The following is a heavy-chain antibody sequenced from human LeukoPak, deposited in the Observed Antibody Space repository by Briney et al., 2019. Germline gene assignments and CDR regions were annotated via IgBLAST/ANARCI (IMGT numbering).Heavy chain of an antibody. CDR3: ARVPGLERAAAISIAAAGNRSYYFDY. V-gene: IGHV1-3*01. D-gene: IGHD6-13*01. CDR2: INAGNGNT. Sequence: GASVKVSCKASGYTFTSYAMHWVRQAPGQRLEWMGWINAGNGNTKYSQKFQGRVTITRDTSASTAYMELSSLRSEDTAVYYCARVPGLERAAAISIAAAGNRSYYFDYWGQGTLVTVSS. CDR1: GYTFTSYA. J-gene: IGHJ4*02.